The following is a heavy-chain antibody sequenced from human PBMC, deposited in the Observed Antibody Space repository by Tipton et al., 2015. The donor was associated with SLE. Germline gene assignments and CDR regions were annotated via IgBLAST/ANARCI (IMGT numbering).Heavy chain of an antibody. D-gene: IGHD4-17*01. V-gene: IGHV4-34*01. CDR3: VYGDYRYYYYGMDV. J-gene: IGHJ6*02. CDR2: INHSGST. CDR1: GGSFSGYY. Sequence: TLSLTCAVYGGSFSGYYWSWIRQPPGKGLEWIGEINHSGSTNYNPSLKSRVTISVDTSKNQFSLKLSSVTAADTAVYYCVYGDYRYYYYGMDVWGQGTTVTVSS.